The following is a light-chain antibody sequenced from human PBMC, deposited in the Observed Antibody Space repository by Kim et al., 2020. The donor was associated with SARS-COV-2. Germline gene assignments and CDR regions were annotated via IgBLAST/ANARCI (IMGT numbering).Light chain of an antibody. CDR1: QDISSH. J-gene: IGKJ5*01. CDR3: QQRNSYPIT. CDR2: TAS. V-gene: IGKV1-9*01. Sequence: ASVGDRVTITCRASQDISSHLAWYQQKPGKGPKLLVHTASTLHSGVPSRFSGSGSGTEFTLTISSLQPEDFVTYYCQQRNSYPITFGQGTRLEIK.